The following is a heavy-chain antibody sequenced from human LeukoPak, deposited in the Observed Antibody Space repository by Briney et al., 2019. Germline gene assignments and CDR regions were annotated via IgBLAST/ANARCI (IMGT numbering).Heavy chain of an antibody. CDR3: ARDTEYSSSWYDYFDY. D-gene: IGHD6-13*01. CDR2: IKQGGSEK. V-gene: IGHV3-7*01. Sequence: GGSLRLSCAASGFTFSSYWMSWVRQAPGKGLEWVANIKQGGSEKYYVDSVKGRFTISRDNAKNSLYLQMNSLRAEDTAVYYCARDTEYSSSWYDYFDYWGQGTLVTVSS. J-gene: IGHJ4*02. CDR1: GFTFSSYW.